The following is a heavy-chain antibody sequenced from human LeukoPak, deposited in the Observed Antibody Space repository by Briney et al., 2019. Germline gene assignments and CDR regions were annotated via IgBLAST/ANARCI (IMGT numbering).Heavy chain of an antibody. CDR1: GGTFSSYA. Sequence: EASVKVSCKASGGTFSSYAISWVRQAPGQGLEWMGGIIPIFGTANYAQKFQGRVTITADKSTSTAYMELSSLRSEDTAVYYCARESPFQPSFDYWGQGTLVTVSS. D-gene: IGHD3-3*02. CDR3: ARESPFQPSFDY. CDR2: IIPIFGTA. V-gene: IGHV1-69*06. J-gene: IGHJ4*02.